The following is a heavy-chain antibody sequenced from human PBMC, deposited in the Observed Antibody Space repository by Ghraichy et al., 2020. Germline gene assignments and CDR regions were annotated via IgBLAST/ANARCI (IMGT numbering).Heavy chain of an antibody. CDR1: GGSISSGGYY. D-gene: IGHD3-10*01. Sequence: SETLSLTCTVSGGSISSGGYYWSWIRQHPGKGLEWIGYIYYSGSTYYNPSLKSRVIISGDTSKNQFSLKLSSVTAADTAVYYCAGGFGERGGNWFDPWGQGTLVTVSS. CDR3: AGGFGERGGNWFDP. CDR2: IYYSGST. V-gene: IGHV4-31*03. J-gene: IGHJ5*02.